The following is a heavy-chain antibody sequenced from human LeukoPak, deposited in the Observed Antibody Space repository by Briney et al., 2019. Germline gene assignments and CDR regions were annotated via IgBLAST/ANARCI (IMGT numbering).Heavy chain of an antibody. CDR1: GLTFSNYW. J-gene: IGHJ4*02. Sequence: PGGSLRLSCAASGLTFSNYWMDWVRQAPGKGLEWVANIKQDGSEKNYVDSVKGRFIISRDNAKNSLYLQMNSLRAEDTAVYYCARGGHDYGDSLYFDYWGQGTLVTVSS. CDR2: IKQDGSEK. D-gene: IGHD4-17*01. CDR3: ARGGHDYGDSLYFDY. V-gene: IGHV3-7*01.